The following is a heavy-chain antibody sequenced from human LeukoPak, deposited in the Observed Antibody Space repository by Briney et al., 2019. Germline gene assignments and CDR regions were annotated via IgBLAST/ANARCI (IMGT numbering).Heavy chain of an antibody. Sequence: GGSLRLSCAASGFTFSSYSMNWVRQAPGKGLEWVSSISSSSSYMYYADSVKGRFTISRDNAKNSLYLQMNSLRAEDTAVYYCARVAYGDHQYFHHWGQGTLVTVSS. CDR1: GFTFSSYS. V-gene: IGHV3-21*01. CDR2: ISSSSSYM. J-gene: IGHJ1*01. CDR3: ARVAYGDHQYFHH. D-gene: IGHD4-17*01.